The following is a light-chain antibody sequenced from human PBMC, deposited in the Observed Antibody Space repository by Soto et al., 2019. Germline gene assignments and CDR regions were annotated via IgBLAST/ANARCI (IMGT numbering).Light chain of an antibody. J-gene: IGKJ1*01. Sequence: EIVLTQSPGTLSLCPGDRATLSCRASQSVSSRYVAWYQQKPGQAPRLLISGASTRATGIPDRFSGSGSGTDFTLTISRLEPEDFAVYYCQQYGNSRWTFGQGTKVEIK. CDR2: GAS. V-gene: IGKV3-20*01. CDR3: QQYGNSRWT. CDR1: QSVSSRY.